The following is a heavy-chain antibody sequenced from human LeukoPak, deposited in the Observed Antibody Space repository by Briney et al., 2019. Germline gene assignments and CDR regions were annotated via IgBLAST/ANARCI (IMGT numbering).Heavy chain of an antibody. CDR1: GFTFSRYW. V-gene: IGHV3-7*01. J-gene: IGHJ5*02. CDR3: ARAGEFIAAAGRFDP. D-gene: IGHD6-13*01. CDR2: IKQDGSEK. Sequence: GGSLRLSCAASGFTFSRYWMSWVRQAPGKGLEWVANIKQDGSEKYYVDSVKGRFTISRDNAKNSLYLQMNSLRAEDTAVYYCARAGEFIAAAGRFDPWGQGTLVTVSS.